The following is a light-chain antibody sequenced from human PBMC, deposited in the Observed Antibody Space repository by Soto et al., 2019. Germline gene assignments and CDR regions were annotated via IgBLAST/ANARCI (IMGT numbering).Light chain of an antibody. CDR3: QQYYSYPRT. CDR2: AAS. V-gene: IGKV1-9*01. CDR1: QDISSY. J-gene: IGKJ1*01. Sequence: DIQLTQSPSFLSASVGDRVTITCRASQDISSYLAWYQQKPGKAPQLLIYAASTLQSGVPSRFSGSGSGTEFTLTISCLQSEDFATYYCQQYYSYPRTFGQGTKVDIK.